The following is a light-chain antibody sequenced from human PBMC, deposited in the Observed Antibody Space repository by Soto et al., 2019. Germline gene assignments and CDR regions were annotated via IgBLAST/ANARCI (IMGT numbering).Light chain of an antibody. Sequence: EIVLTQSPATLSLSPGERATLSCRASQSVNNYLAWYQQKPGQAPRLLIYDASNRATGIPARFSGSGSETDFTLPISSLEPEDFAVYYCQQRRSWPITFGQGTRLEIK. CDR3: QQRRSWPIT. J-gene: IGKJ5*01. CDR2: DAS. V-gene: IGKV3-11*01. CDR1: QSVNNY.